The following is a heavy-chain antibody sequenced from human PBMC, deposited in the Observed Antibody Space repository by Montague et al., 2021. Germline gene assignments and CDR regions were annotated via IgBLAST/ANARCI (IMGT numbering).Heavy chain of an antibody. J-gene: IGHJ4*02. CDR3: ATWPAYSTTWYYFDS. CDR1: GGSVSSPDW. Sequence: SETLSLTCVVPGGSVSSPDWWSWVRQAPGKGLEWIGDIYHNGNTNFNPSLKSRVTISVDKSKNQFSLQLTSVTAADTAVYYCATWPAYSTTWYYFDSWGQGTQVIVSS. CDR2: IYHNGNT. V-gene: IGHV4-4*02. D-gene: IGHD2/OR15-2a*01.